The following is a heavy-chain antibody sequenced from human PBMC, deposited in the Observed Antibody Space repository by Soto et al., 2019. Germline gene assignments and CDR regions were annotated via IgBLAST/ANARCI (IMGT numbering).Heavy chain of an antibody. Sequence: SETLSLTCTVSGGSISSYYWSWIRQPPGKGLEWIGYIYYSGSTNYNPSLKSRVTISVDTSKNQFSLKLSSVTAADTAVYYCARRGRDGYNLDYWGQGTLVTVSS. D-gene: IGHD5-12*01. J-gene: IGHJ4*02. CDR1: GGSISSYY. CDR2: IYYSGST. V-gene: IGHV4-59*08. CDR3: ARRGRDGYNLDY.